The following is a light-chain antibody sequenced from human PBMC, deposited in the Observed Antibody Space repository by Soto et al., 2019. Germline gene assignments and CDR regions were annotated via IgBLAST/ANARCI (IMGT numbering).Light chain of an antibody. CDR2: GAS. Sequence: EIVMTQSPATLSLSPGERATLSCRASQSVSSNLAWYQQKPGQAPRLLIYGASTRATGIPARFSGSGSGTEFTLTISSLQSEDFAVYYCQQYNNWPPEGDFGGGTKVEIK. J-gene: IGKJ4*01. V-gene: IGKV3-15*01. CDR3: QQYNNWPPEGD. CDR1: QSVSSN.